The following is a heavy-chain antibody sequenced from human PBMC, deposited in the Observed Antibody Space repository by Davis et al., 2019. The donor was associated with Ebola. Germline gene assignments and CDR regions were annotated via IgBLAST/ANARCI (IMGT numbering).Heavy chain of an antibody. J-gene: IGHJ3*02. D-gene: IGHD1-1*01. Sequence: GGSLRLSCAASGFTFSSYGMHWVRQAPGKGLEWVAVISYDGSNKYYADSVKGRFTISRDNSKNTLYLQMNSLRAEDTAVYYCAKGGYRAFDIWGQGTMVTVSS. CDR2: ISYDGSNK. CDR1: GFTFSSYG. V-gene: IGHV3-30*18. CDR3: AKGGYRAFDI.